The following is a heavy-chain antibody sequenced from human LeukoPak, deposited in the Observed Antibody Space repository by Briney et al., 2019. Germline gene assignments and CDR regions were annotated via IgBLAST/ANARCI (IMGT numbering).Heavy chain of an antibody. Sequence: GGSLRLSCAASGFTFSSSAMHWVRQAPGKGLEWVSFISRSSDLLYYADSVKGRFTISRDNAENSLYLQMNSLRVEDTAVYYCAKASKEWYRRPPGNYWGQGTLVTASS. D-gene: IGHD2-8*01. CDR3: AKASKEWYRRPPGNY. CDR1: GFTFSSSA. CDR2: ISRSSDLL. V-gene: IGHV3-48*01. J-gene: IGHJ4*02.